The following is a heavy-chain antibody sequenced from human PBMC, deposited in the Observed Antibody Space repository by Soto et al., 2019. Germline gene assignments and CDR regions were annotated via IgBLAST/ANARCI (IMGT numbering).Heavy chain of an antibody. CDR1: GFTFSDYG. J-gene: IGHJ3*02. V-gene: IGHV3-33*08. CDR3: ASHGGYVSSYDAFDI. D-gene: IGHD3-22*01. Sequence: PGGSLRLSCAASGFTFSDYGMHWVRQAPGKGLECVPVICYDGSDKYYADSVKCRFTISRDNSKNTLYLQMNSLTAEDTAGYYVASHGGYVSSYDAFDIWGQGTRVTVSS. CDR2: ICYDGSDK.